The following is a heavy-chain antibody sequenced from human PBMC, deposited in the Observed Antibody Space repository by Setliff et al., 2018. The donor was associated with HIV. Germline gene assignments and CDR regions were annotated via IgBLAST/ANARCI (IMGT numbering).Heavy chain of an antibody. J-gene: IGHJ4*02. Sequence: PGGSLRLSCAASGFTFSNAWMSWVRQAPEKGLEWVSSISSSSSYIYYADSVKGRFTISRDNAKNSLYLQMNSLRAEDTAVYYCARGRSGYDWGGFDYWGQGTLVTVSS. CDR3: ARGRSGYDWGGFDY. V-gene: IGHV3-21*04. CDR1: GFTFSNAW. D-gene: IGHD5-12*01. CDR2: ISSSSSYI.